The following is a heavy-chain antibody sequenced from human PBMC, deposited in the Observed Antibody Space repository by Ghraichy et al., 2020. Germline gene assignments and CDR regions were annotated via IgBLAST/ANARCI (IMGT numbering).Heavy chain of an antibody. CDR2: ISYGSDTI. Sequence: GESLNISCAASGFTFSRYSMNWVRQAPGKGLEWVAYISYGSDTIYYGDSVRGRLTISRDNAKNSLYLHINRLRDEDTAVYYCARDKWEQFMDYWGQGTLVTVSS. J-gene: IGHJ4*02. CDR1: GFTFSRYS. V-gene: IGHV3-48*02. CDR3: ARDKWEQFMDY. D-gene: IGHD1-26*01.